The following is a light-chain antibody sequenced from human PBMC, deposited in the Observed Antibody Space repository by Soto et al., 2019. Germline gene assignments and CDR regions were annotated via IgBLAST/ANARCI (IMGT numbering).Light chain of an antibody. CDR2: GTS. CDR3: QQFGSSWT. J-gene: IGKJ1*01. Sequence: EIVLTQSPGTLSLSPGERATLSCRASQSVNNNYVAWYQQRRGQAPRLLIYGTSSRDTGIPDRCSGSVSGTDSTLTISRLEPEDFAVYYCQQFGSSWTFGQGTKVEIK. V-gene: IGKV3-20*01. CDR1: QSVNNNY.